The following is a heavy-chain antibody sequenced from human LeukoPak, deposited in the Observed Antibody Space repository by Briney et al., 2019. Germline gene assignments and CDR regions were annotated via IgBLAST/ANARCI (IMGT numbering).Heavy chain of an antibody. Sequence: ASVKVSCKASGYTFTSYYMHWVRQAPGQGLEWMGIINPSSGSTSYAEKFQGRVTMTRDTSISTAYMGLSRLTSDDTAVYYCARGRSDYYLDSWGQGTLVTVSS. CDR1: GYTFTSYY. D-gene: IGHD3-10*01. V-gene: IGHV1-46*01. J-gene: IGHJ4*02. CDR3: ARGRSDYYLDS. CDR2: INPSSGST.